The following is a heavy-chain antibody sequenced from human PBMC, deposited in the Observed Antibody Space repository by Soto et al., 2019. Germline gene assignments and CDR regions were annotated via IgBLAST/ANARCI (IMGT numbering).Heavy chain of an antibody. D-gene: IGHD3-10*01. Sequence: PGESLKISCKGSGYSFTSYWISWVRQMPGKGLEWMGRIDPSDSYTNYSPSFQGHVTISADKSISTAYLQWSSLKASDTAMYYCARRAGWFGELTLYYFDYWGQGTLVTVSS. CDR2: IDPSDSYT. V-gene: IGHV5-10-1*01. CDR3: ARRAGWFGELTLYYFDY. J-gene: IGHJ4*02. CDR1: GYSFTSYW.